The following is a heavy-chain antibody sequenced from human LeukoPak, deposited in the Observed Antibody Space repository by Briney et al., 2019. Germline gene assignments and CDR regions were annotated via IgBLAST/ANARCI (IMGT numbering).Heavy chain of an antibody. CDR1: GGSISSGSYY. CDR3: ARGQPRGYSYGYRSAFDI. V-gene: IGHV4-61*02. Sequence: SETLSLTCTVSGGSISSGSYYWSWIRQPAGKGLEWIGRIYTSGSTNYNPSLKSRVTISVNTSKNQFSLKLSSVTAADTAVYYCARGQPRGYSYGYRSAFDIWGQGTMVTVSS. D-gene: IGHD5-18*01. J-gene: IGHJ3*02. CDR2: IYTSGST.